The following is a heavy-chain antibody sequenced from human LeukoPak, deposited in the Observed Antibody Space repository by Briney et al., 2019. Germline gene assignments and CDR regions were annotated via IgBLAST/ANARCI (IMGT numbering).Heavy chain of an antibody. CDR2: IYTSGST. J-gene: IGHJ5*02. CDR3: ARAAYYCSSTSCYHNWFDP. Sequence: SETLSLTCTVSGGSISSYYWSWIRQPAGKGLEWIGRIYTSGSTNYNPSLKSRVTMSVDTSKNQFSLMLSSVTAADTAVYYCARAAYYCSSTSCYHNWFDPWGQGTLVTVSS. V-gene: IGHV4-4*07. CDR1: GGSISSYY. D-gene: IGHD2-2*01.